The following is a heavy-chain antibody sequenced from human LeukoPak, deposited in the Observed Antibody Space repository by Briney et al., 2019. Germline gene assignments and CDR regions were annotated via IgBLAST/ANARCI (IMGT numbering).Heavy chain of an antibody. Sequence: GGSLRLSCAASGFTFSSYAMSWVRQAPGKGLEWVSAISGSGDTTYYADSVKGRFTISRDNSKNTLYLQMNSLRVEDTAVYYCAREIGGSSSWYGWGQGTLVTVSS. CDR3: AREIGGSSSWYG. CDR2: ISGSGDTT. D-gene: IGHD6-13*01. CDR1: GFTFSSYA. V-gene: IGHV3-23*01. J-gene: IGHJ4*02.